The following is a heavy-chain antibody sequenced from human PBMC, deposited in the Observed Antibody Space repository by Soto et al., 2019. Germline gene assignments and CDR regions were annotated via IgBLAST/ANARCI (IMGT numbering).Heavy chain of an antibody. J-gene: IGHJ6*02. D-gene: IGHD1-26*01. CDR3: AREEYSLAGELGGMDV. CDR1: GYTFTSYD. V-gene: IGHV1-8*01. Sequence: QVQLVQSGAEVKKPGASVKVSCKASGYTFTSYDINWVRQATGQGLEWMGWMNPNSGNTGYAQKFQGRVTMTRNTSIRTANMELRSMRSEDTAGYYCAREEYSLAGELGGMDVWGQGTTVTVSS. CDR2: MNPNSGNT.